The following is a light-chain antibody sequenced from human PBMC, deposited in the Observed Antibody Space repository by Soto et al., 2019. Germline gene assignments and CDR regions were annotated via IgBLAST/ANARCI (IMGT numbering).Light chain of an antibody. Sequence: QSALTQPPSVSGAPGQRVTISCTGSSSNIGAGYDVHWYQQLPGTAPKLLIYGNSNRPSGVPDRFSGSKSGTSAYLAITGLQAEDEADYYCQSYDSSLSGLVFGTGTKVTVL. CDR3: QSYDSSLSGLV. J-gene: IGLJ1*01. CDR1: SSNIGAGYD. CDR2: GNS. V-gene: IGLV1-40*01.